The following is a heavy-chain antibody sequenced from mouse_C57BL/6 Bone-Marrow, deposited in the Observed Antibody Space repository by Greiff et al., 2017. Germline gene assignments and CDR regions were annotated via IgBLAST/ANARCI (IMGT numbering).Heavy chain of an antibody. D-gene: IGHD1-1*01. V-gene: IGHV1-9*01. CDR1: GYTFTGYW. CDR2: ILPGSGST. J-gene: IGHJ2*01. Sequence: QVQLQQSGAELMKPGASVKLSCKATGYTFTGYWIEWVKQRPGHGLEWIGEILPGSGSTNYNEKFKGKATFTADTSSNTAYMQLSSLTTEDSAIYYCARDSITTVVATYYFDYWGQGTTLTVSS. CDR3: ARDSITTVVATYYFDY.